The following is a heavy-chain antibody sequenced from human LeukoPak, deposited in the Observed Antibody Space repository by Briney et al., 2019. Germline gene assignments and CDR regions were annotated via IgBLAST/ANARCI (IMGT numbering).Heavy chain of an antibody. D-gene: IGHD2-2*01. V-gene: IGHV3-7*01. Sequence: GGSLRLSCAASGFTFSIYWMSWVRQAPGKGLEWVANIKQDGSEKYYVDSVKGRFTISRDNAKNSLYLQMNSLRAEDTAVYYCARDSPSSTSWGYWGQGTLVTVSS. CDR1: GFTFSIYW. CDR2: IKQDGSEK. CDR3: ARDSPSSTSWGY. J-gene: IGHJ4*02.